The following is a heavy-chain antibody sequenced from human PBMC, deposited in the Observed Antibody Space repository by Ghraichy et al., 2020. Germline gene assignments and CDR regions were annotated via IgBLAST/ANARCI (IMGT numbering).Heavy chain of an antibody. J-gene: IGHJ4*02. CDR1: GGSISSYY. D-gene: IGHD3-3*01. V-gene: IGHV4-59*01. CDR2: IYYSGST. CDR3: ARAGRAGRSWSGPVDY. Sequence: SETLSLTCTVSGGSISSYYWSWIRQPPGKGLEWIGYIYYSGSTNYNPSLKSRVTISVDTSKNQFSLKLSSVTAADTAVYYCARAGRAGRSWSGPVDYWGQGTLVTVSS.